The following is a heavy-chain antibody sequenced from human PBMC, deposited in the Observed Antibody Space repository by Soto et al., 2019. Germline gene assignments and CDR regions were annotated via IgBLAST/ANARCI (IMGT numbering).Heavy chain of an antibody. CDR3: ARVPPYYDILTGYFSTYYYYYGMDV. D-gene: IGHD3-9*01. Sequence: QVPLVQSGAEVKKPGASVKVSCKASGYTFTSYGISWVRQAPGQGLEWMGWISAYNGNTNYAQKLQGRVTMTTDTSTSTAYMELRSLRSDDTAVYYCARVPPYYDILTGYFSTYYYYYGMDVWGQGTTVTVSS. CDR1: GYTFTSYG. CDR2: ISAYNGNT. J-gene: IGHJ6*02. V-gene: IGHV1-18*01.